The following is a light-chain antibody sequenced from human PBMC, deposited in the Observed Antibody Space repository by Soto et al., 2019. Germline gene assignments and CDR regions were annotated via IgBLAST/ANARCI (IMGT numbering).Light chain of an antibody. V-gene: IGKV1-33*01. CDR1: QDIAIY. CDR3: QQYDNLPIT. Sequence: IQLTQSPSSLSASVVDRVTITCLASQDIAIYLAWYQQKPGEAPKLLIYAASNLETGVPSRFSGSGSGTDFTFTISSLQPEDIATYYCQQYDNLPITFGQGTRLEIK. J-gene: IGKJ5*01. CDR2: AAS.